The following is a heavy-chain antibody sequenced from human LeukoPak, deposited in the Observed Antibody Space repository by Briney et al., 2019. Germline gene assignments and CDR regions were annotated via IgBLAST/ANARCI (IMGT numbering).Heavy chain of an antibody. CDR2: IYYSGST. CDR3: ARSGVATTSWGFGP. V-gene: IGHV4-39*07. Sequence: SETLSLTCTVSGGSISSSSYYWGWIRQPPGKGLEWIGSIYYSGSTYYNPSLKSRVTISVDTSKNQFSLKLSSVTAADTAVYYCARSGVATTSWGFGPWGQGTLVTVSS. CDR1: GGSISSSSYY. D-gene: IGHD5-12*01. J-gene: IGHJ5*02.